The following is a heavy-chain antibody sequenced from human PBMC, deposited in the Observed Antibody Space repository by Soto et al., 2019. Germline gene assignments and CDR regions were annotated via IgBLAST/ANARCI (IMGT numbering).Heavy chain of an antibody. D-gene: IGHD3-3*01. V-gene: IGHV2-5*02. CDR1: GFSLTTSGVG. Sequence: QITLNESGPTLVKPTQTLTLTCTFSGFSLTTSGVGVGWIRQSPGKAPEWLALMYWDDDKRYSPSLKSRRTITKATSKNQVVLTMANLDTADTATYYCAHRVLRTVFGLVTTTAIYFDFWGQGTPVAVSS. CDR3: AHRVLRTVFGLVTTTAIYFDF. J-gene: IGHJ4*02. CDR2: MYWDDDK.